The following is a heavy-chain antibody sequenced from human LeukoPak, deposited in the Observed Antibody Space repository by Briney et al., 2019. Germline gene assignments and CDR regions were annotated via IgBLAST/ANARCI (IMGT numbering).Heavy chain of an antibody. V-gene: IGHV3-21*01. D-gene: IGHD2-2*01. J-gene: IGHJ4*02. CDR3: ARVPYCSSTSCLSPGGY. CDR1: GFTFSSYS. CDR2: ISSSSSYI. Sequence: GGSLRLSCAASGFTFSSYSMNWVRQAPGKGLEWVSSISSSSSYIYYADSVKGRFTISRDNAKNSLYLQMNSLSAEDTAVYYCARVPYCSSTSCLSPGGYWGQGTLVTVSS.